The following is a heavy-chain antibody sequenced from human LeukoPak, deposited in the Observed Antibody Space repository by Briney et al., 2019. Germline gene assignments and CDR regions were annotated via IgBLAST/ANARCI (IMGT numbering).Heavy chain of an antibody. V-gene: IGHV1-2*02. CDR3: AITRAIWFGEADAFDI. CDR2: INPNSGGT. D-gene: IGHD3-10*01. J-gene: IGHJ3*02. Sequence: GASVKVSCKASGYTFTGYYMHWVRQAPGQGLEWMGWINPNSGGTNYAQKFPGRVTMTGDTSISTAYMELSRLRSDDTAVYYCAITRAIWFGEADAFDIWGQGTMVTVSS. CDR1: GYTFTGYY.